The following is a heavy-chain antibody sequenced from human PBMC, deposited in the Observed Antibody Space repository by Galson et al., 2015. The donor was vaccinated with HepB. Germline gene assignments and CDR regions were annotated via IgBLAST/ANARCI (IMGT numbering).Heavy chain of an antibody. CDR2: INTDESSI. CDR1: GFTFSTYW. V-gene: IGHV3-74*01. J-gene: IGHJ4*02. Sequence: SLRLSCAASGFTFSTYWMHWVRQVPGKGLVWVSRINTDESSIAYADSVKGRFTISRDNAKNTLYLQMNSLRAEDTAVYYCARGTSGLWGQGTLVTVSS. CDR3: ARGTSGL. D-gene: IGHD2-8*01.